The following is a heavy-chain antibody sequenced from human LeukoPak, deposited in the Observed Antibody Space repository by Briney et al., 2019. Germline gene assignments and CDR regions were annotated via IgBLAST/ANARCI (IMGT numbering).Heavy chain of an antibody. J-gene: IGHJ5*02. CDR3: TTEFCGGDCYSDWFDP. V-gene: IGHV3-15*01. CDR2: IKSKTDGGTT. Sequence: PGGSLRLSCAASGFTFSNARMSWVRQAPGKGLEWVGRIKSKTDGGTTDYAAPVKGRFTISRDDSKNTLYLQMNSLKTEDTAVYYCTTEFCGGDCYSDWFDPWGQGTLVTVSS. D-gene: IGHD2-21*02. CDR1: GFTFSNAR.